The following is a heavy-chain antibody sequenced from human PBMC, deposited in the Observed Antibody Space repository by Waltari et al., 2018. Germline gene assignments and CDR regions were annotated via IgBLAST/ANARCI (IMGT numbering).Heavy chain of an antibody. CDR1: GFTFDDYA. CDR2: ISWNSGSI. Sequence: EVQLVESGGGLVQPGRSLRLSCAASGFTFDDYAMHWVRQAPGKGLEWVSGISWNSGSIGYADSVKGRFTISRDNAKNSLYLQMNSLRAEDTALYYCAKGGGGWYVGWYYFDYWGQGTLVTVSS. V-gene: IGHV3-9*01. J-gene: IGHJ4*02. D-gene: IGHD6-19*01. CDR3: AKGGGGWYVGWYYFDY.